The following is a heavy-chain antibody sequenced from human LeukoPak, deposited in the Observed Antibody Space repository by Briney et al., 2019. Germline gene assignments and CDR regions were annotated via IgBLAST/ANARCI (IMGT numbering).Heavy chain of an antibody. CDR1: GFTFSSYE. Sequence: GGSLRLSCAASGFTFSSYEMNWVRQAPGKGLEWVSYISSSGSTIYYADSVRGRFTISRDNARNSLYLQMNSLRAEDTAVYYCAREGGNSDYYYGMDVLGQGTTVTVSS. J-gene: IGHJ6*02. D-gene: IGHD4-23*01. V-gene: IGHV3-48*03. CDR3: AREGGNSDYYYGMDV. CDR2: ISSSGSTI.